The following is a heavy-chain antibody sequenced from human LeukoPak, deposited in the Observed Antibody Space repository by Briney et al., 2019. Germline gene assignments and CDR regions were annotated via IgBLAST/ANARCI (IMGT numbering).Heavy chain of an antibody. CDR1: GFTFSSYW. D-gene: IGHD3-22*01. Sequence: GGSLRLSCAASGFTFSSYWMNWARQAPGKGLEWVASINHNGNVNYYVDSVKGRFTISRDNAKNSLYLQMTSLRAEDTAMYYCATPLDYRDSSGFHQGGDWGQGTLVTVSS. V-gene: IGHV3-7*03. CDR2: INHNGNVN. J-gene: IGHJ4*02. CDR3: ATPLDYRDSSGFHQGGD.